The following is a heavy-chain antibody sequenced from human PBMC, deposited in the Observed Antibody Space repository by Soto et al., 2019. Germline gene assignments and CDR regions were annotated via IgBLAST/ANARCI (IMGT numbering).Heavy chain of an antibody. V-gene: IGHV1-69*06. D-gene: IGHD5-12*01. CDR2: IIPIFGTA. CDR1: LGTFSSYA. Sequence: APVKVPWKDSLGTFSSYAISWVRQAPGQGLEWMGGIIPIFGTANYAQKFQGRVTITADKSTSTAYMELSSLRSEDTAVYYCARDGYNYYYYYGMDVWGQGTTVTVSS. CDR3: ARDGYNYYYYYGMDV. J-gene: IGHJ6*02.